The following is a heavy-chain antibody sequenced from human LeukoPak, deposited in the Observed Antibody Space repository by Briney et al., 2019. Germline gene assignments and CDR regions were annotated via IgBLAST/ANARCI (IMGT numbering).Heavy chain of an antibody. CDR1: SGFA. CDR3: AKGHRSSSSFFDS. J-gene: IGHJ4*02. CDR2: INGRGDDT. D-gene: IGHD6-19*01. Sequence: GESMRLSCAAFSGFAMSWVRQAPGKGLEWVSAINGRGDDTYYPDSVKGRFTISRDNSNNTLYLQMNSLRAEDTAVYYCAKGHRSSSSFFDSWGQGILVTVSS. V-gene: IGHV3-23*01.